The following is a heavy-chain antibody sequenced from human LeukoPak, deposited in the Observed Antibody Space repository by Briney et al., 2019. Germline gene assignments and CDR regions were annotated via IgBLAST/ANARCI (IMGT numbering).Heavy chain of an antibody. J-gene: IGHJ4*02. CDR3: AEIVSITIFGVEKGLDY. V-gene: IGHV3-48*01. CDR2: ISSSSSTI. Sequence: PGGSLRLSCAASGFTFSSYSMNWVRQAPGKGLEWVSYISSSSSTIYYADSVKGRFTISRDNAKNSLYLQMNSLRAEDTAVYYCAEIVSITIFGVEKGLDYWDQGTLVTVSS. D-gene: IGHD3-3*01. CDR1: GFTFSSYS.